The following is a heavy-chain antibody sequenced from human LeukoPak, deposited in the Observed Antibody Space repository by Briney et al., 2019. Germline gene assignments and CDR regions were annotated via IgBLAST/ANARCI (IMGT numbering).Heavy chain of an antibody. D-gene: IGHD3-22*01. Sequence: PSETLSLTCTVSGGSISRYYWSWIRQPAGKGLEWIGRIYTSGSTNYNPSLKSRVTMSVDTSKNQFSLKLSSVTAADTAVYYCARDLCSSDSICVFDYWGQGTLVTVSS. CDR2: IYTSGST. J-gene: IGHJ4*02. V-gene: IGHV4-4*07. CDR1: GGSISRYY. CDR3: ARDLCSSDSICVFDY.